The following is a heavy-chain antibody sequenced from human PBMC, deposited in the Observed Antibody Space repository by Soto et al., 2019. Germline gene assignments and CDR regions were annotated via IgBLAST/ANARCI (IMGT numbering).Heavy chain of an antibody. CDR3: TTDAGQGPLPIFSS. CDR2: IKSKSDGGTT. V-gene: IGHV3-15*01. CDR1: VFSFTNAW. D-gene: IGHD1-26*01. J-gene: IGHJ4*02. Sequence: PGWSLRLSCAASVFSFTNAWMGWVRQAPGKGLKWVGRIKSKSDGGTTDYAAPVEGRFTISRDDSKNTVYLQMNNLKSEDTAVYVCTTDAGQGPLPIFSSWGQGSLVTVSS.